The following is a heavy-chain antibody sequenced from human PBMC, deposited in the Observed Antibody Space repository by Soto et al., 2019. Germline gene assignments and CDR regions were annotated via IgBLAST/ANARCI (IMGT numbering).Heavy chain of an antibody. J-gene: IGHJ3*02. D-gene: IGHD3-22*01. CDR1: GGSFSGYY. CDR2: INHSGST. Sequence: SETLSLTCAVYGGSFSGYYWSWIRQPPGKGLEWIGEINHSGSTNYNPSLKSRVTISVDTSKNQFSLKLSSVTAADTAVYYCARGRNYYDSSGYYLYAFDIWGQGTMVTVSS. V-gene: IGHV4-34*01. CDR3: ARGRNYYDSSGYYLYAFDI.